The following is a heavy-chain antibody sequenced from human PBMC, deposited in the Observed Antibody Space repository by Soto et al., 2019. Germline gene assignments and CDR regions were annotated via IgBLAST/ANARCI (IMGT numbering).Heavy chain of an antibody. V-gene: IGHV3-23*01. Sequence: GGSLRLSCAASGFTFSSYAMSWVRQAPRKGLEWVSIITSDGRTYYADSVKGRFTISRDNSKNTVYLQMNSLRAEDTAVYYCAKDYSTVTTDPLSVVLFDYWGQGALVTVSS. CDR3: AKDYSTVTTDPLSVVLFDY. J-gene: IGHJ4*02. CDR2: ITSDGRT. D-gene: IGHD4-17*01. CDR1: GFTFSSYA.